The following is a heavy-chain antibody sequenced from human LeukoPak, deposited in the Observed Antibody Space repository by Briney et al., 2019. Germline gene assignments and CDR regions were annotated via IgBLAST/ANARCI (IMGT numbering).Heavy chain of an antibody. J-gene: IGHJ4*02. Sequence: PSETLSLTCTVSGGSISSSSYYWGWIRQPPGKGREWIGSIYYSGRTYYNPSLKSRVTISVDTSKNQFSLKLSSVTAADTAVYYCARQKGMIVVVNFDYWGQGTLVTVSS. CDR2: IYYSGRT. V-gene: IGHV4-39*01. CDR1: GGSISSSSYY. D-gene: IGHD3-22*01. CDR3: ARQKGMIVVVNFDY.